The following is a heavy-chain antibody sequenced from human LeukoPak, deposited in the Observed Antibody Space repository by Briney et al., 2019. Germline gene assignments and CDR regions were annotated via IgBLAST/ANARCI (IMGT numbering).Heavy chain of an antibody. V-gene: IGHV3-30-3*01. Sequence: PGGSLRLSCAASGFTFSTYALHWVRQAPGKGLEWVAVISYGGSNKYYADSVKGRFTISRDNSKSTLYLQMNSLRAEDTAVYHCARDLYPSGSGGADYWGQGTLVTVSS. CDR1: GFTFSTYA. J-gene: IGHJ4*02. CDR3: ARDLYPSGSGGADY. D-gene: IGHD3-10*01. CDR2: ISYGGSNK.